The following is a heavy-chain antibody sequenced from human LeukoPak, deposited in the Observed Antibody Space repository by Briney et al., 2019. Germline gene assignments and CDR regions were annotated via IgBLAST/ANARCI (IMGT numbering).Heavy chain of an antibody. CDR2: INPSGGST. D-gene: IGHD1-26*01. V-gene: IGHV1-46*01. J-gene: IGHJ4*02. CDR3: ARSYGSYLFDY. CDR1: GYTFTSYY. Sequence: ASVKVSCKASGYTFTSYYMHWVRQAPGQGLEWMGIINPSGGSTSYAQKFQGRVTMNRDTSTSTVYMELSSLRSEDTAVYYCARSYGSYLFDYWGQGTLVTVSS.